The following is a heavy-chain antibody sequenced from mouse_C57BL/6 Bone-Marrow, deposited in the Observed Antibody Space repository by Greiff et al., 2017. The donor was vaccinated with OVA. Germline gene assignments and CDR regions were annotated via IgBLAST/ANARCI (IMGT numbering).Heavy chain of an antibody. CDR3: TTPCYGSSYEDAMDY. V-gene: IGHV14-4*01. CDR1: GFNIKDDY. J-gene: IGHJ4*01. Sequence: QLQQSGAELVRPGASVKLSCTASGFNIKDDYMHWVKQRPEQGLEWIGWIDPENGDTEYASKFQGKATITADTSSNTAYLQLSSLTSEDTAVYYGTTPCYGSSYEDAMDYWGQGTSVTVSS. D-gene: IGHD1-1*01. CDR2: IDPENGDT.